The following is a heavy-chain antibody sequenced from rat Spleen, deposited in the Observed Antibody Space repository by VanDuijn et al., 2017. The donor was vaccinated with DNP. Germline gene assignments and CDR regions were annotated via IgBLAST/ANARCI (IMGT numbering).Heavy chain of an antibody. J-gene: IGHJ1*01. Sequence: EVQLVESGGGLVQPGRSLKLSCAASGFPFSDYYMAWVRQVPTKGLEWVAYMSPTTRSSYYRDSVRGRFTVSRDYSTNTLCLQMDSLRSEDTATYFCARHGRVTTVATYWYFDFWGPGTMVTVSS. CDR1: GFPFSDYY. D-gene: IGHD1-3*01. CDR3: ARHGRVTTVATYWYFDF. CDR2: MSPTTRSS. V-gene: IGHV5-25*01.